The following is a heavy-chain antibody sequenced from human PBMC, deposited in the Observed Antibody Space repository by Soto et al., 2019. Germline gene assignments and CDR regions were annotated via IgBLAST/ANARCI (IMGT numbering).Heavy chain of an antibody. Sequence: GGSLRLSCVASGSTFSSYEMNWVRQAPGKGLEWVSYISEGGGTIHYAGSVKGRFTISRNNAKNSLYLQMNRLRAEDTATYYCARNKGDYEVYWGQGTLVSVSS. J-gene: IGHJ4*02. D-gene: IGHD4-17*01. V-gene: IGHV3-48*03. CDR3: ARNKGDYEVY. CDR2: ISEGGGTI. CDR1: GSTFSSYE.